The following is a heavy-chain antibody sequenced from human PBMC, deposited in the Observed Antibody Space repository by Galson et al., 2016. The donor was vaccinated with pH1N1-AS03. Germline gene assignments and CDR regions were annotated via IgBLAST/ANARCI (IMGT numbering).Heavy chain of an antibody. CDR3: ARATGTAGGVDD. Sequence: QSGAEVKKPGEPLKISCKGSGYTFTNYWTAWVRQMPGKGLEWMGLISARDSDTRYSPSLQGQVTISADKSINTAYLQWSSLKASDTAMYYCARATGTAGGVDDWGQGTLVSVSS. V-gene: IGHV5-51*01. CDR2: ISARDSDT. J-gene: IGHJ4*02. D-gene: IGHD1-1*01. CDR1: GYTFTNYW.